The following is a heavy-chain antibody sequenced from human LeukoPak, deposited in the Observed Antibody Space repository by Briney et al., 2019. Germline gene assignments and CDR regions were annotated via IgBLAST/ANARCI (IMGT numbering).Heavy chain of an antibody. V-gene: IGHV4-59*08. CDR3: VLIAAAREWFDP. D-gene: IGHD6-13*01. CDR2: IYYSGST. J-gene: IGHJ5*02. Sequence: SETLSLTCTVSGGSISSYYWNWIRQPSGKGLEWIGYIYYSGSTNYNPSLKSRVTISVDTSKNQFSLKLSSVTAADTALYYCVLIAAAREWFDPWGQGTLVTVSS. CDR1: GGSISSYY.